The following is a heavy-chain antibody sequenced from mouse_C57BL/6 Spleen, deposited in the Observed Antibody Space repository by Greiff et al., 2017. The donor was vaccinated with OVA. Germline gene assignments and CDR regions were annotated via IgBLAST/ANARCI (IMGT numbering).Heavy chain of an antibody. CDR1: GYSITSGYY. Sequence: VQLKESGPGLVKPSQSLSLTCSVTGYSITSGYYWNWIRQFPGNKLEWMGYISYDGRNNYNPSLKNRISITRDTTKNPLFLKLNSVTTEDTATYYCARGGDDWGQGTSVTVSS. CDR3: ARGGDD. J-gene: IGHJ4*01. V-gene: IGHV3-6*01. CDR2: ISYDGRN.